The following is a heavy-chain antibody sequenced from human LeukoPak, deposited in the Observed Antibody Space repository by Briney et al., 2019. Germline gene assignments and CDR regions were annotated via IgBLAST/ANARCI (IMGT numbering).Heavy chain of an antibody. J-gene: IGHJ4*02. CDR1: GFTFSSYG. CDR3: AKSEVDTAISY. Sequence: PGGSLRLSCAASGFTFSSYGMHWVRQAPGKGLEWVAVISYDGSNKYYADSVKGRFTISRDNSKNTLYLQMNSLRAEDTAVYYCAKSEVDTAISYWGQGTLVTVSS. D-gene: IGHD5-18*01. V-gene: IGHV3-30*18. CDR2: ISYDGSNK.